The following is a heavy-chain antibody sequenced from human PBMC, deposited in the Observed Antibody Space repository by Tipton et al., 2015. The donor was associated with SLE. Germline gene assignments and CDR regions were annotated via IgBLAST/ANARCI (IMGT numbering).Heavy chain of an antibody. J-gene: IGHJ4*02. V-gene: IGHV3-66*02. D-gene: IGHD3-22*01. Sequence: GSLRLSCAASGFTVSSNYMSWVRQAPGKGLEWVSVIYSGGSTYYADSVKGRFTISRDNSKNTLYLQMNSLRAEDTAVYYCAKEGVRDSSGYYYDYWGQGTLVTVSS. CDR1: GFTVSSNY. CDR3: AKEGVRDSSGYYYDY. CDR2: IYSGGST.